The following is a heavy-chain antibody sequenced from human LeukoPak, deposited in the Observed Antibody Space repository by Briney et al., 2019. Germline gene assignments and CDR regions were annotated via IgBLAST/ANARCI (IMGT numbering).Heavy chain of an antibody. Sequence: GGSLRLSCAASGFTFSSYGMHWVRQAPGKGLEWVAFIRYDGSNKYYADSVKGRFTISRDNSKNTLYLQMNSLRAEDTAVYYCARDTSQVGATPFDYWGQGTLVTVSS. J-gene: IGHJ4*02. CDR2: IRYDGSNK. CDR1: GFTFSSYG. V-gene: IGHV3-30*02. D-gene: IGHD1-26*01. CDR3: ARDTSQVGATPFDY.